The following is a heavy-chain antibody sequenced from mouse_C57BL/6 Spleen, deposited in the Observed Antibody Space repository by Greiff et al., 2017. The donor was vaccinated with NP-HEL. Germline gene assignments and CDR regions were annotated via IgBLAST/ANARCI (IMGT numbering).Heavy chain of an antibody. Sequence: QVHVKQSGPELVKPGASVKISCKASGYTFTDYYINWVKQRPGQGLEWIGWIYPGSGNTKYNEKFKGKATLTVDTSSSTAYMQLSSLTSEDSAVYFCARCDHYYGSSLFDYWGQGTTLTVSS. CDR2: IYPGSGNT. J-gene: IGHJ2*01. CDR3: ARCDHYYGSSLFDY. D-gene: IGHD1-1*01. CDR1: GYTFTDYY. V-gene: IGHV1-84*01.